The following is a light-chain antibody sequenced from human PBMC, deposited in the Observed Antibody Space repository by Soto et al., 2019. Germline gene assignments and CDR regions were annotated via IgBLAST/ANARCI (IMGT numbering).Light chain of an antibody. CDR1: QSVSSSY. J-gene: IGKJ5*01. V-gene: IGKV3-20*01. CDR3: QQYDNSPIT. CDR2: GAS. Sequence: PGQRATLSCRASQSVSSSYLAWYQQRPGQAPRLLIYGASSRATGIPDRFSGTGSETDFTLTISRLEPEDFAVYYCQQYDNSPITFGQGTRLEIK.